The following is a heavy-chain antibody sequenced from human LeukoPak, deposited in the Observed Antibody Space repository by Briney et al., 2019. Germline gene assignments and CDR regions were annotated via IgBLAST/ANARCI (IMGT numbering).Heavy chain of an antibody. CDR3: AELGITMIGGV. V-gene: IGHV3-7*01. CDR1: GFTFSSYA. CDR2: IKQDGSEK. Sequence: LPGGSLRLSCAASGFTFSSYAMHWVRQAPGKGLEWVANIKQDGSEKYYVDSVKGRFTISRDNAKNSLYLQMNSLRAEDTAVYYCAELGITMIGGVWGKGTTVTISS. D-gene: IGHD3-10*02. J-gene: IGHJ6*04.